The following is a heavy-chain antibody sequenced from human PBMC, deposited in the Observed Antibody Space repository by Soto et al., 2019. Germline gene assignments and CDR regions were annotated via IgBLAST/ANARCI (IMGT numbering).Heavy chain of an antibody. D-gene: IGHD3-10*01. CDR1: GGSFSGYY. CDR3: AISPYGSGSHIGDY. J-gene: IGHJ4*02. V-gene: IGHV4-34*01. CDR2: INHSGST. Sequence: SETLSLTCAAYGGSFSGYYWSRIRQPPGKGLEWIGEINHSGSTNYNPSLKSRVTISVDTSKNQFSLKLSSVTAADTAVYYCAISPYGSGSHIGDYWGQGTLVTVSS.